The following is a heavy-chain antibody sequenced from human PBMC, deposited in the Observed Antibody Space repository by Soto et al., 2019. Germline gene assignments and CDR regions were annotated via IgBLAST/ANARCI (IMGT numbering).Heavy chain of an antibody. CDR1: GYTFTSYG. J-gene: IGHJ6*02. CDR2: ISAYNGNT. CDR3: ASGYCSSTSCPLHVGYYGMDV. D-gene: IGHD2-2*01. V-gene: IGHV1-18*01. Sequence: ASVKVSCKASGYTFTSYGISWVRQAPGQGLEWMGWISAYNGNTNYAQKLQGRVTMTTDTSTSTAYMELRSLRSDDTAVYYCASGYCSSTSCPLHVGYYGMDVWGQGTTVTVSS.